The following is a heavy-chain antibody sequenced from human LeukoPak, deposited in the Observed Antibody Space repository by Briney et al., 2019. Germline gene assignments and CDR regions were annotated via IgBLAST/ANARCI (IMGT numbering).Heavy chain of an antibody. CDR3: ARSTRTVAATGAFDI. D-gene: IGHD4-23*01. V-gene: IGHV3-33*08. CDR1: GFTFSDYS. CDR2: IWYDGSNK. J-gene: IGHJ3*02. Sequence: GGSLRLSCAASGFTFSDYSMNWVRQAPGKGLEWVAVIWYDGSNKYYADSVKGRFTISRDNSKNTLYLQMNSLRAEDTAVYYCARSTRTVAATGAFDIWGQGTMVTVSS.